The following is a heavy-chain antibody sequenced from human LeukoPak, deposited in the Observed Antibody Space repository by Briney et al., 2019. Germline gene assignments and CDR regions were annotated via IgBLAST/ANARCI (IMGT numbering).Heavy chain of an antibody. CDR3: ARGRDFWSGYYTGYYYYYMDV. V-gene: IGHV4-34*01. J-gene: IGHJ6*03. Sequence: KPSETLSLTCAVYGGSFSGYYWSWIRQPPGKGLEWIGEINHSGSTNYNPSLKSRVTISVGTSKNQFSLKLSSVTAADTAVYYCARGRDFWSGYYTGYYYYYMDVWGKGTTVTVSS. CDR1: GGSFSGYY. CDR2: INHSGST. D-gene: IGHD3-3*01.